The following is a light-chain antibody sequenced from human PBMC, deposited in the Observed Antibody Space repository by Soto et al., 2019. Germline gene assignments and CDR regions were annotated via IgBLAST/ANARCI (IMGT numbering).Light chain of an antibody. V-gene: IGKV1-39*01. CDR1: QSISNY. Sequence: DIQMTQSPSSLSASVGDRVTITCRASQSISNYLNWYQQKPGKAPKLLIYGASNLQSGVPSRFSGSGSGTDFTLTISSLQPEDFATYYCQQSYSTPRTFRQGTKVEIK. CDR3: QQSYSTPRT. CDR2: GAS. J-gene: IGKJ1*01.